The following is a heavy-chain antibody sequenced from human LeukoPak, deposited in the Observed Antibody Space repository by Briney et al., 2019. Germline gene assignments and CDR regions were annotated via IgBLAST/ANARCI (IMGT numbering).Heavy chain of an antibody. CDR2: KFSHDGTT. CDR3: ARDSGNFHYDMDV. CDR1: GYSFNSHH. D-gene: IGHD3-10*01. V-gene: IGHV1-46*02. Sequence: ASVKVSCKTSGYSFNSHHVHWVRQAPGQGLDWVGVKFSHDGTTSYTQNFQGRLTMTRDTSTSTVYMELSSLRSEDTAVYYCARDSGNFHYDMDVWGQGTTVIVSS. J-gene: IGHJ6*02.